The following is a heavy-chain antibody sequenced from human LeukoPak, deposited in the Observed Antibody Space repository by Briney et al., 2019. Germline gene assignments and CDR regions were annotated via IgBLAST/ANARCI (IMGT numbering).Heavy chain of an antibody. V-gene: IGHV4-34*01. Sequence: PSETLSLTCAVYGGSFSDYDWSWIRQPPGKGLEWIGEINQSGSTNCDPSLKSRVSMSVDTSKNQFSLKLSSVTAADTAVYYCARGRGLWFGELSSSLGYWGQGTLVTVSS. CDR2: INQSGST. CDR1: GGSFSDYD. CDR3: ARGRGLWFGELSSSLGY. J-gene: IGHJ4*02. D-gene: IGHD3-10*01.